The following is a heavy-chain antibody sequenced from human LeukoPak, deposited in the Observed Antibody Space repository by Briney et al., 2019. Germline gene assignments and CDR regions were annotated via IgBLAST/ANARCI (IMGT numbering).Heavy chain of an antibody. D-gene: IGHD3-22*01. CDR1: GGSFSGHY. J-gene: IGHJ2*01. CDR2: IFHSGST. V-gene: IGHV4-34*12. Sequence: SETLSLTCAVYGGSFSGHYWSWIRQPPGKGLEWIAEIFHSGSTNYNPSLKSRVTISLDESKNQFFLKLSSVTAADTAVYYCARAPKYYFDSSASWYFDIWGLGTLVAVSS. CDR3: ARAPKYYFDSSASWYFDI.